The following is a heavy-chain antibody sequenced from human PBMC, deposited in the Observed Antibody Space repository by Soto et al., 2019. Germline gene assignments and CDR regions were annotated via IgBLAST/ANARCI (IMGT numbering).Heavy chain of an antibody. Sequence: GGSLRLSCAASGFSLRDYYMTWIRQAPGKGLELLSYISPGGDIIKYADPVKSRFIISRDNAKNSLYLHMNSLRAEDTAVYYCTRDPRMTDFWGQGTLVTVSS. CDR1: GFSLRDYY. V-gene: IGHV3-11*01. CDR3: TRDPRMTDF. CDR2: ISPGGDII. J-gene: IGHJ4*02.